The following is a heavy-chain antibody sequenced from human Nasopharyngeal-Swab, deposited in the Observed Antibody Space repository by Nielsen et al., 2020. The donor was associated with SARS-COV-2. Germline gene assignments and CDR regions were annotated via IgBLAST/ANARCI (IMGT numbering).Heavy chain of an antibody. CDR2: IYWDDDQ. V-gene: IGHV2-5*02. J-gene: IGHJ6*03. CDR1: GLSLTTSGVG. Sequence: SGPTLVKPTQTLTLTCSFSGLSLTTSGVGVAWIRQPPGKALEWLALIYWDDDQRYNPSLKTRLTITKDTSTDQVVLTLTNMGPVDSGTYYCAHITRGLERDTIFGVPLASLSYYYMDVWGKGTTVTVS. CDR3: AHITRGLERDTIFGVPLASLSYYYMDV. D-gene: IGHD3-3*01.